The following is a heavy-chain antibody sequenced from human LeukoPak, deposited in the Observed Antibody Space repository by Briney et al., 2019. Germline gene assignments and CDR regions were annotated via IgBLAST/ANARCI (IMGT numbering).Heavy chain of an antibody. CDR3: SRDPKSGDDYYYYYGIDV. CDR1: GYTFTSYG. CDR2: ISAYNGNT. J-gene: IGHJ6*02. V-gene: IGHV1-18*01. Sequence: ASVKVSCKASGYTFTSYGISWVRQAPGQGLEWMGWISAYNGNTNDAQKLQGRVTMTTDTSTSTAYMELRRLRSDDTAVYYCSRDPKSGDDYYYYYGIDVWGQGTTVTVSS. D-gene: IGHD3-10*01.